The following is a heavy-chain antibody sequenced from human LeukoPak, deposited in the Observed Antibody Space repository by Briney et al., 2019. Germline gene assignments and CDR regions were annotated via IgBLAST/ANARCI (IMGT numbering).Heavy chain of an antibody. J-gene: IGHJ4*02. CDR2: INQDGSGE. Sequence: GGSLRLSCAASGFTFSSYAMYWVRQAPGKRLEWVANINQDGSGEYYVDSVKGRFTISRDNAKNSLYLQMNSLRAEDTAVYYCARAGPYQLPPRPVDYWGQGTLVTVSS. D-gene: IGHD2-2*01. CDR3: ARAGPYQLPPRPVDY. V-gene: IGHV3-7*01. CDR1: GFTFSSYA.